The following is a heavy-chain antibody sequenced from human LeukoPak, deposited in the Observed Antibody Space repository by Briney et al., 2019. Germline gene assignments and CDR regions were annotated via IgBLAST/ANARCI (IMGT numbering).Heavy chain of an antibody. Sequence: SQTLSLTCTVSGGSISSGGYYWSWIRQHPGKGLEWIGYIYYSGSTYYNPSLKSRFTISVDTSKNQFSLKLSSVTAADTAVYYCARVYGSGSYSWFDPWGQGTLVTVSS. CDR1: GGSISSGGYY. D-gene: IGHD3-10*01. J-gene: IGHJ5*02. CDR3: ARVYGSGSYSWFDP. V-gene: IGHV4-31*03. CDR2: IYYSGST.